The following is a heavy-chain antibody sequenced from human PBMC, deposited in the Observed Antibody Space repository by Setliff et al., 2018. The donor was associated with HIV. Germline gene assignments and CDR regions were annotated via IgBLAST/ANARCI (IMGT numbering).Heavy chain of an antibody. CDR1: GFNVNSHY. D-gene: IGHD2-21*01. CDR3: ARETGQFLL. V-gene: IGHV3-66*01. Sequence: GGSLRLSCATSGFNVNSHYMNWVRQAPGRGLEWVAGIENDGTTHYADSVKGRFSVSRDMSRNILYLQMHDLTAEDSALYYCARETGQFLLWGPGTLVTSPQ. CDR2: IENDGTT. J-gene: IGHJ4*02.